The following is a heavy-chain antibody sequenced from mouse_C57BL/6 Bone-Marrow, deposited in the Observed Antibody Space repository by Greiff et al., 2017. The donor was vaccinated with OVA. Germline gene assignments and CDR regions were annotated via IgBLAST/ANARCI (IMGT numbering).Heavy chain of an antibody. V-gene: IGHV6-6*01. CDR2: IRNKANNHAT. D-gene: IGHD1-1*01. CDR1: GFTFSDAW. J-gene: IGHJ2*01. CDR3: TRGTTVGRCYFDY. Sequence: EVKLVESGGGLVQPGGSMKLSCAASGFTFSDAWMDWVRQSPEKGLEWVAEIRNKANNHATYYAESVKGRFTISRDDSKSSVYLQMNSLRAEDTGIYYCTRGTTVGRCYFDYWGQGTTLTVSS.